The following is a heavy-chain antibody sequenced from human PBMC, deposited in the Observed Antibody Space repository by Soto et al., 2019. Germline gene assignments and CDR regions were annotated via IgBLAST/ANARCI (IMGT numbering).Heavy chain of an antibody. Sequence: EVQLVESGGGLVKPGGSLRLSCAASGFTFSTAWMSWVRQAPGKGLEWVGRIKSKTDGGTTDYAAPVKGRFTISRDDSKNTLYLQMNSLKTEDTAVYYCTTSYCGGDCYKGDAFDIWGQGTMVTVSS. V-gene: IGHV3-15*01. D-gene: IGHD2-21*01. CDR1: GFTFSTAW. CDR2: IKSKTDGGTT. J-gene: IGHJ3*02. CDR3: TTSYCGGDCYKGDAFDI.